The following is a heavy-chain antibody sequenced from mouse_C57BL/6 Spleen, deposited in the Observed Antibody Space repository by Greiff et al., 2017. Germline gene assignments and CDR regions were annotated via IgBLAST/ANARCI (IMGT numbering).Heavy chain of an antibody. Sequence: VQLQQSGAELARPGASVKMSCKASGYTFTSYTMHWVKQRPGQGLEWIGYINPSSGYTKYNQKFKDKATLTADKSSRTAYMQLSSLTSEDSAVYYCARDGLPAMDYWGQGTSVTVSS. J-gene: IGHJ4*01. CDR3: ARDGLPAMDY. CDR2: INPSSGYT. V-gene: IGHV1-4*01. D-gene: IGHD2-3*01. CDR1: GYTFTSYT.